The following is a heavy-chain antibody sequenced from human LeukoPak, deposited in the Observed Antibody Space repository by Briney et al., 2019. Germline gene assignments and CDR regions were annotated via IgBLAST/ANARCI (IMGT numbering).Heavy chain of an antibody. CDR3: ARDCDRSGYYCY. Sequence: ASVKVSCKASGYSFTSYGITWVRQAPGQGLEWMGWISAYNGNTNYAQLLQGSVTMTTDTSTSTAYMELTSLRSDDTAVYYCARDCDRSGYYCYWGQGTLVTVSS. CDR1: GYSFTSYG. D-gene: IGHD3-22*01. V-gene: IGHV1-18*01. CDR2: ISAYNGNT. J-gene: IGHJ4*02.